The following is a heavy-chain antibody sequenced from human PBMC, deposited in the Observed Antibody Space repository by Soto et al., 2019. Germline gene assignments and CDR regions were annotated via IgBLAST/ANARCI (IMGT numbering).Heavy chain of an antibody. Sequence: GGSLRLSCAASGFTFSSYAMSWVRQAPGKGLEWVSAISGSGGSTYYADSVKGRFTISRDNSKNTLYLQMNSLRAEDTAVYYCAKRGGNLAYCGGDCYSWYFDYWGQGTLVTVSS. D-gene: IGHD2-21*02. CDR1: GFTFSSYA. CDR3: AKRGGNLAYCGGDCYSWYFDY. CDR2: ISGSGGST. J-gene: IGHJ4*02. V-gene: IGHV3-23*01.